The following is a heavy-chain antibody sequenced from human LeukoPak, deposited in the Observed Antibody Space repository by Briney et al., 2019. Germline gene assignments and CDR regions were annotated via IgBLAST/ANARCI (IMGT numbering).Heavy chain of an antibody. D-gene: IGHD4-17*01. CDR2: ISGSGGGT. CDR1: GFTFSSYA. J-gene: IGHJ3*02. CDR3: AKGEGSYGDYVEDAFDI. V-gene: IGHV3-23*01. Sequence: PGGSLRLSCAASGFTFSSYAVSWVRQAPGKGLEWVPVISGSGGGTYYADSVKGRFTISRDNSKNTLYLQMNSLRAEDTAVYYCAKGEGSYGDYVEDAFDIWGQGTMVTVSS.